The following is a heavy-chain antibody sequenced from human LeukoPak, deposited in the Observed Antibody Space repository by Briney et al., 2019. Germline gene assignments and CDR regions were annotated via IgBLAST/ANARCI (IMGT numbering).Heavy chain of an antibody. Sequence: PGGSLRLSCAASGFTFSSYSMNWVRQAPGKGLEWVSSISSSSSYIYYADSVKGRFTISRDNAKNSLYLQMNSLRAEDTAVYYCARVCIAAAGTGFCYWGQGTLVTVSS. CDR1: GFTFSSYS. CDR3: ARVCIAAAGTGFCY. V-gene: IGHV3-21*01. D-gene: IGHD6-13*01. J-gene: IGHJ4*02. CDR2: ISSSSSYI.